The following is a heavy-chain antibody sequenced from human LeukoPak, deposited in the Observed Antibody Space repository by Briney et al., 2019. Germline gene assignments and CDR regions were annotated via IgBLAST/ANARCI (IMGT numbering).Heavy chain of an antibody. V-gene: IGHV4-30-4*01. D-gene: IGHD3-22*01. Sequence: SETLSLTCTVSGGSISSGDYYWSWIRQPPGKGLEWIGYIYYSGSTYYNPSLKSRVTISVDTSKNQFSLKLSSVTAADTAVYYCAVLRGYYPTNWFDPWDQGTLVTVSS. CDR3: AVLRGYYPTNWFDP. CDR1: GGSISSGDYY. CDR2: IYYSGST. J-gene: IGHJ5*02.